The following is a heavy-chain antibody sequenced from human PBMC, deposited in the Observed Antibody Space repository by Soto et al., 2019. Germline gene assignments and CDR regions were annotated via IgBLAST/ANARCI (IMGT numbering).Heavy chain of an antibody. V-gene: IGHV1-69*10. CDR2: IIPILGIA. CDR1: GGTFSSYA. D-gene: IGHD2-2*01. Sequence: ASVKVSCKASGGTFSSYAISWVRQAPGQGFEWMGGIIPILGIANYAQKFQGRVTITADKSTSTAYMELSSLRSEDTAVYYCARDAPGYCSSTSCQSYWFDPWGQGTLVTVSS. CDR3: ARDAPGYCSSTSCQSYWFDP. J-gene: IGHJ5*02.